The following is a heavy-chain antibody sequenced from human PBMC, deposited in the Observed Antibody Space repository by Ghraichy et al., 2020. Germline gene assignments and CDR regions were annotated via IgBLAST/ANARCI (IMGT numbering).Heavy chain of an antibody. Sequence: GSLRLSCTVSGGSISGYYWSWIRQPPGKGLEWIGYIYYNGYTDYNPSLKSRVTISVDTSKNQFSLKLSSLTAADTAVYYCARLYSSSPKVVDYWGQGTLVTVSS. CDR1: GGSISGYY. J-gene: IGHJ4*02. D-gene: IGHD6-6*01. V-gene: IGHV4-59*01. CDR3: ARLYSSSPKVVDY. CDR2: IYYNGYT.